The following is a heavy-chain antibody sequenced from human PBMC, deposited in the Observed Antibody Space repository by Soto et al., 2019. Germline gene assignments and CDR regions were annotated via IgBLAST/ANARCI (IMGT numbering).Heavy chain of an antibody. J-gene: IGHJ4*02. CDR1: GGTFSSYA. D-gene: IGHD3-10*01. CDR2: IIPIFGTA. Sequence: SVKVSCKASGGTFSSYAISWVRQAPGQGLEWMGGIIPIFGTANYAQKFQGRVTITADESTSTAYMELSSLRSEDTAVYYCARPYYAGWGRFDYWGQGTLVTVSS. CDR3: ARPYYAGWGRFDY. V-gene: IGHV1-69*13.